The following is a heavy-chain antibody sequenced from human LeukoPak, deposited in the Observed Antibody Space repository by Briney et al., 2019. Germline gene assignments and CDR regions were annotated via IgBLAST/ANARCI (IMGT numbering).Heavy chain of an antibody. Sequence: GGSLRLSCAASGFTFSSYSMNWVRQAPGKGLEWVSYISSSSSTIYHADSVKGRFTISRDNAKNSLYLQMNSLRAEDTAVYYCARDSILWFGSYGREGAFDIWGQGAMVTVSS. J-gene: IGHJ3*02. CDR2: ISSSSSTI. D-gene: IGHD3-10*01. V-gene: IGHV3-48*01. CDR1: GFTFSSYS. CDR3: ARDSILWFGSYGREGAFDI.